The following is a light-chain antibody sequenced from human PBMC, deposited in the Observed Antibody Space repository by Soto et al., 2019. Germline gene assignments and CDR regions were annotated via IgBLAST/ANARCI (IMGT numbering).Light chain of an antibody. CDR3: QQYNNWPRT. J-gene: IGKJ2*01. Sequence: EIVMTQSPATLSVSPGERATVSCRASQSVSSNLAWYQQKPGQAPRLLIYGASTRATGIPARSSGSGSGTEFTLTIGSLQSEDFAVYYCQQYNNWPRTFGQGTKLEIK. CDR1: QSVSSN. CDR2: GAS. V-gene: IGKV3-15*01.